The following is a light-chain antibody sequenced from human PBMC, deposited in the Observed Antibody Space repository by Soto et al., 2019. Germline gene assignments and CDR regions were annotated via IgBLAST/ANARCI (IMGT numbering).Light chain of an antibody. Sequence: QSVLTQPRSVSGSPGQSVTISCTGTSSDVGGYNYVSWYQQHPGKAPKLMIYDVSKRPSGVPDRFSGSKSGNTASLTISGLHAEDEDDYYCCSYAGSFYVFGTGTKVTVL. CDR3: CSYAGSFYV. V-gene: IGLV2-11*01. J-gene: IGLJ1*01. CDR2: DVS. CDR1: SSDVGGYNY.